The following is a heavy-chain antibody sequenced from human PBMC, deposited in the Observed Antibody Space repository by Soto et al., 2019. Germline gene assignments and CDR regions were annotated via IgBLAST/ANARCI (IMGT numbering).Heavy chain of an antibody. V-gene: IGHV1-69*01. Sequence: QVQLVQSGAEVKKPGSSVKVSCKTSGVSFNNNGIGWVRQAPGHGLEWMGGVSPPFRTSNYARKFQGRISITADASTGPVNMALSSLTSEDTAPDYWARVLYYGSGSYSHYGMDVWGQGTTVTVSS. CDR1: GVSFNNNG. CDR3: ARVLYYGSGSYSHYGMDV. CDR2: VSPPFRTS. J-gene: IGHJ6*02. D-gene: IGHD3-10*01.